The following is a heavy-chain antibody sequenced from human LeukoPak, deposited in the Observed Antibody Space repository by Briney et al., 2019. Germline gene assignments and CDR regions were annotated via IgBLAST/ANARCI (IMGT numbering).Heavy chain of an antibody. Sequence: QAGGSLRLSCAASGFTFSSYAMSWVRQAPGKGLEWVSAISGSGGSTYYADSVKGRFTISRDNSKNTLYLQMNSLRAEDTAVYYCAKGVRCSGGSCKDYYYYYYMDVWGKGTTVTVSS. J-gene: IGHJ6*03. CDR1: GFTFSSYA. CDR3: AKGVRCSGGSCKDYYYYYYMDV. D-gene: IGHD2-15*01. V-gene: IGHV3-23*01. CDR2: ISGSGGST.